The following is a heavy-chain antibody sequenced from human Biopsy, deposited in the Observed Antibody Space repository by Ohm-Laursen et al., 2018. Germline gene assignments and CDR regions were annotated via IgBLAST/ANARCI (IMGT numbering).Heavy chain of an antibody. CDR2: INPASGST. CDR3: ARGEGVID. J-gene: IGHJ4*02. CDR1: GYTFSNYY. V-gene: IGHV1-46*01. D-gene: IGHD2-21*01. Sequence: GASVKVSCNTSGYTFSNYYLHWVRQAPGQAFEWMGLINPASGSTNLAQKFQGRVTMTRDTSTSTVYMQLSSLKSEDTAVYFCARGEGVIDWGQGTLVTVSS.